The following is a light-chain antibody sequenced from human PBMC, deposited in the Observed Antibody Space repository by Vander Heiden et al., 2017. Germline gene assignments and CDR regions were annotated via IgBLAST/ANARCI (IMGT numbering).Light chain of an antibody. J-gene: IGLJ1*01. V-gene: IGLV2-14*03. CDR1: CSDVGASSY. CDR2: DVS. Sequence: QSALTQPASVSGSPGQSITLSCTGTCSDVGASSYVSWYQQHPGKAPKLMIYDVSNRPSGVSNRFSGSKSGNTASLTISGLQAEDEADYYCNSYTTSSTLVFGTGTKVTVL. CDR3: NSYTTSSTLV.